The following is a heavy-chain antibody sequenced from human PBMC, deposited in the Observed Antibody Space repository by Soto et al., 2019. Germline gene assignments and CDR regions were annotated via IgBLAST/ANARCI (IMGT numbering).Heavy chain of an antibody. CDR3: ARGYYDFWSGYRETNWFDP. D-gene: IGHD3-3*01. J-gene: IGHJ5*02. Sequence: ASETLSLTCTVSGGSISSYYWSWIRQPPGKGLEWIGYIYYSGSTNYNPSLKSRVTISVDTSKNQFSLRLSSVTAADTAVYYCARGYYDFWSGYRETNWFDPWGQGTLVTVS. V-gene: IGHV4-59*01. CDR2: IYYSGST. CDR1: GGSISSYY.